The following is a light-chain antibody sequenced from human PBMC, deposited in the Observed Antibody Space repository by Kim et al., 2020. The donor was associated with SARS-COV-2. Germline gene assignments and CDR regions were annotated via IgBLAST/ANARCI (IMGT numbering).Light chain of an antibody. CDR2: DAS. CDR1: QSVRRW. V-gene: IGKV1-5*01. Sequence: RSAAVGDRVTITCRASQSVRRWLAWYQHKPGEAPKLLIFDASTLESGVSSRFSGSGYGTEFTLSINPPQPDDLATYYCQQYTRDSTFGPGTKLEI. J-gene: IGKJ2*01. CDR3: QQYTRDST.